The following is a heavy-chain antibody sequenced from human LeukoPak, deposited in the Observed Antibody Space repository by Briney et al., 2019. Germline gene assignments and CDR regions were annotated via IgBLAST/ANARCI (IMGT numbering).Heavy chain of an antibody. CDR2: MNHSGST. CDR1: GGSFSGYY. J-gene: IGHJ6*03. CDR3: ARVGDSGSYYYYYYMDV. V-gene: IGHV4-34*01. Sequence: PSETLSLTCAVYGGSFSGYYWSWIRQPPGKGLEWIGEMNHSGSTNYNPSLKSRVTISVDTSKNQFSLKLSSVTAADTAVYYCARVGDSGSYYYYYYMDVWGKGTTVTVSS. D-gene: IGHD1-26*01.